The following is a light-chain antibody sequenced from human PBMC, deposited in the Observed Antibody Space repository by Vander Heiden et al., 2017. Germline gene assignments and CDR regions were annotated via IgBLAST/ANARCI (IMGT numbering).Light chain of an antibody. CDR1: SSDIGGYNY. CDR2: DVS. V-gene: IGLV2-14*03. CDR3: CSYTSSSTLYV. J-gene: IGLJ1*01. Sequence: QSALTQPAPVSGSPGHSITISCTGSSSDIGGYNYVSWYQQHPGKAPKLMIHDVSDRPSGVSNRFSGSKSGNTASLTISGLQAEDEADYYCCSYTSSSTLYVFGTGTKVTVL.